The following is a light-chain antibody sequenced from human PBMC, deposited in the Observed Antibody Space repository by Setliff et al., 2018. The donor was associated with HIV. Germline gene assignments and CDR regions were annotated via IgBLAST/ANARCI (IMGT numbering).Light chain of an antibody. CDR1: SSDVGGYNY. Sequence: ALTQPASVSGSPGQSITISCTGTSSDVGGYNYVSRYQQHPGKAPELVIYDVSNRPSGVSNRFSGSKSGNTASLTISGLQADDEADYYCSSYTSSSSYVFGAGTKVTVL. V-gene: IGLV2-14*03. J-gene: IGLJ1*01. CDR2: DVS. CDR3: SSYTSSSSYV.